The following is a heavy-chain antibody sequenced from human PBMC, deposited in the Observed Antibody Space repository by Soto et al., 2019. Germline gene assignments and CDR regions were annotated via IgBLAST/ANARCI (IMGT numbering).Heavy chain of an antibody. J-gene: IGHJ5*02. CDR1: GGSISSGGYS. Sequence: QLQLQESGSRLVKPSQTLSLTCAVSGGSISSGGYSWSWIRQPPGKGLEWIGYIYHSGSTYYNPSLKSRVTISVDRSKNQFSLKLSSVTAADTAVYYCDRVPDRWGQGTLVTVSS. V-gene: IGHV4-30-2*01. CDR3: DRVPDR. D-gene: IGHD2-2*01. CDR2: IYHSGST.